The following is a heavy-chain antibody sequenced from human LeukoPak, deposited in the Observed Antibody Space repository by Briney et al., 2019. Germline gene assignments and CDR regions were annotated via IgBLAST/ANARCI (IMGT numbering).Heavy chain of an antibody. CDR2: ISYDGSNK. V-gene: IGHV3-30*18. Sequence: PGGSLRLSCAASGFTFSSYGMHWVRQAPGKGLEWVAVISYDGSNKYYADSVKGRFTISRDNSKNTLYLQMNSLRAEDTAVYYCAKSMAYYDSSGYPDAFDIWGQGTMVTVSS. D-gene: IGHD3-22*01. CDR3: AKSMAYYDSSGYPDAFDI. J-gene: IGHJ3*02. CDR1: GFTFSSYG.